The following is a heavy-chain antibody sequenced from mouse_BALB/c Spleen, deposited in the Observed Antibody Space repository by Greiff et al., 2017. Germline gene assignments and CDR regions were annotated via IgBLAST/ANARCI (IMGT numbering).Heavy chain of an antibody. D-gene: IGHD1-2*01. Sequence: EVQLQQSGAELVKPGASVKLSCTASGFNIKDTYMHWVKQRPEQGLEWIGRIDPANGNTKYDPKFQGKATITADTSSNTAYLQLSSLTSEDTAVYYCARVVTTAYDAMDYWGQGTSVTVSS. J-gene: IGHJ4*01. CDR1: GFNIKDTY. CDR3: ARVVTTAYDAMDY. CDR2: IDPANGNT. V-gene: IGHV14-3*02.